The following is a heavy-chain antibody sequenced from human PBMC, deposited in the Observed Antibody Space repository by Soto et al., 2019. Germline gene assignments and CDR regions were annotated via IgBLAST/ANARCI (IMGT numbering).Heavy chain of an antibody. J-gene: IGHJ6*02. CDR3: ARDRTYSYGYRLGGMGV. CDR1: GFTFSSYE. V-gene: IGHV3-48*03. CDR2: ISSSGSTI. D-gene: IGHD5-18*01. Sequence: GGSLRLSCAGSGFTFSSYEMNWVRQAPGKGLEWVSYISSSGSTIYYADSVKGRFTISRDNAKNSLYLQMNSLRAEDTAVYYCARDRTYSYGYRLGGMGVWGQGTTVTVSS.